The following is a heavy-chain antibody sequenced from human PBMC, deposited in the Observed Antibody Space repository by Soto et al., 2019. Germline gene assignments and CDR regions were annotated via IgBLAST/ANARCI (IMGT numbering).Heavy chain of an antibody. CDR3: ARSDQLLLSWFDP. CDR1: GFTVSSNY. Sequence: EVQLVESGGGLVQPGGSLRLSCAASGFTVSSNYMSWVRQAPGKGLEWVSVIYSGGSTYYADSVKGRFTISRDKSKNTLYLQMNSLRAEDTAVYYCARSDQLLLSWFDPWGQGTLVTVSS. V-gene: IGHV3-66*01. J-gene: IGHJ5*02. CDR2: IYSGGST. D-gene: IGHD2-2*01.